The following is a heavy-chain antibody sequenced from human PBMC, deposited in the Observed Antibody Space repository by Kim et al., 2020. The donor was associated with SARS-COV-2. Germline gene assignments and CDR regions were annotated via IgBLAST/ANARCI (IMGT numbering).Heavy chain of an antibody. D-gene: IGHD3-10*01. J-gene: IGHJ4*02. Sequence: RAYAASVKGRFTRSRDESKNTAYLQMNSLKAEDTAVYYCTPAYYYAPFDYWGQGTLVTVSS. CDR3: TPAYYYAPFDY. V-gene: IGHV3-73*01. CDR2: R.